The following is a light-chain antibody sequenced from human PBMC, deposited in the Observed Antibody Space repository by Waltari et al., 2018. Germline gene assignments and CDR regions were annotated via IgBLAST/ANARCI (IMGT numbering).Light chain of an antibody. Sequence: DIQMTQPPSSLSASVGDSVTITCRASQSIDNYLNWYQQERGKAPKLLIYGASSLQSGVPSRFSGSGSGTDFTLTISSLQPGDFATYYCQQSYSTVRTFGQGTKVDI. CDR1: QSIDNY. CDR3: QQSYSTVRT. V-gene: IGKV1-39*01. CDR2: GAS. J-gene: IGKJ1*01.